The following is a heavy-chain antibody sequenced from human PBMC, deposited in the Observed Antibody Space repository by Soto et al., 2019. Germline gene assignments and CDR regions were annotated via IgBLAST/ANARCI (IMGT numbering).Heavy chain of an antibody. CDR1: GGSINSGGYY. V-gene: IGHV4-31*03. CDR2: ISYSGNT. CDR3: ARGRRGNYCYRWLDS. Sequence: VQLQESGPGLVKPSQNLSLTCSVSGGSINSGGYYWNWIRQFPGKGLDWIGYISYSGNTHYNPSLKSRLTIAADTSKNQFSLKLSSVTAADTAVYYCARGRRGNYCYRWLDSWGQGTLVTVSS. J-gene: IGHJ5*01. D-gene: IGHD5-18*01.